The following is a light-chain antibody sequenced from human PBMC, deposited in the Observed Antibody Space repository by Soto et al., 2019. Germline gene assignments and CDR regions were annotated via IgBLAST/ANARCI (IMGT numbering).Light chain of an antibody. J-gene: IGKJ4*01. CDR3: QQYGGSPLLT. CDR2: GAS. V-gene: IGKV3-20*01. CDR1: QSVSSNF. Sequence: EIVLTQSPGTLSLSPGERASLSCRASQSVSSNFLAWYQQKPGQAPRLLIYGASTRATGIPDRFSGSGSGTDFTLTISRLEPDDFAMDYCQQYGGSPLLTFGGGTKVEIK.